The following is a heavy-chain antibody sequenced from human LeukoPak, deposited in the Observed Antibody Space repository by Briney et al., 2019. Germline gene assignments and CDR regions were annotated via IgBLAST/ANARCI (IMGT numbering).Heavy chain of an antibody. CDR2: INHSGST. CDR1: GGSLSGYY. V-gene: IGHV4-34*01. CDR3: ARLQQEGY. Sequence: SETLSLTCAVYGGSLSGYYWSWNRQPPGKGLEWIGEINHSGSTNYNPSLKSRVTISVDTSKNQFSLKLSSVTAADTAVYYCARLQQEGYWGQGTLVTVSS. J-gene: IGHJ4*02. D-gene: IGHD6-13*01.